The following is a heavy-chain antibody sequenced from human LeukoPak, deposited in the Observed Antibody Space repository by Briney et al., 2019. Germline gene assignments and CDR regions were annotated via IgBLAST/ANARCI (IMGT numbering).Heavy chain of an antibody. Sequence: GASVKVSCKTSGYTFTDYYIHWVRQAPGQGLEWMGWINPNSGGANCAQQFQDSVTMTTDTSISTAYMELTRLRSDDTAVYYCARDGWVVPAAMPIDYWGQGTLATVSS. CDR1: GYTFTDYY. J-gene: IGHJ4*02. V-gene: IGHV1-2*02. CDR3: ARDGWVVPAAMPIDY. D-gene: IGHD2-2*01. CDR2: INPNSGGA.